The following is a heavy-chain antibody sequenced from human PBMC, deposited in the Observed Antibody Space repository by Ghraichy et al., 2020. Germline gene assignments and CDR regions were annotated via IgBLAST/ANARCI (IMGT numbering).Heavy chain of an antibody. Sequence: SGPTLVKPTQTLTLTCTFSGFSLSTSGVGVGWIRQPPGKALEWLALIYWNDDKRYSPSLKSRLTITKDTSKNQVVLTMTNMDPVDTATYYCARLVWGSYRYTVEFDYWGQGTLVTVSS. CDR3: ARLVWGSYRYTVEFDY. CDR2: IYWNDDK. J-gene: IGHJ4*02. V-gene: IGHV2-5*01. CDR1: GFSLSTSGVG. D-gene: IGHD3-16*02.